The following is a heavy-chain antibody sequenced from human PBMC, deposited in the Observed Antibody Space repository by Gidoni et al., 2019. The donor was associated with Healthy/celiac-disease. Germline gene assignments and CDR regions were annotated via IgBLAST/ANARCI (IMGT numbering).Heavy chain of an antibody. D-gene: IGHD2-21*02. CDR2: ISSSSSTI. CDR3: ARDRGWWDCGGDCYSSWFDY. J-gene: IGHJ4*02. V-gene: IGHV3-48*02. Sequence: EVQLVESGGGLVQPGGSVLLSCATSGFTFNNYNMNWVRQAPGKGLEWVSYISSSSSTIYYADSVKGRFTISRDNAKNSLYLQMNSLRDEDTAVYYCARDRGWWDCGGDCYSSWFDYWGQGTLVTVSS. CDR1: GFTFNNYN.